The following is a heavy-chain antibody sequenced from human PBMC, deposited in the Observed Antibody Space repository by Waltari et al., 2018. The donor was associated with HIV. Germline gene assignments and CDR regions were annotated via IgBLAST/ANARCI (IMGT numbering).Heavy chain of an antibody. D-gene: IGHD3-3*01. CDR1: GFTFDDYP. J-gene: IGHJ5*01. CDR2: LSWNSEST. V-gene: IGHV3-9*01. CDR3: AKGGSHLTIFEAWFDS. Sequence: EVQLVESGGGLVQPGRSLRLSCAASGFTFDDYPMHWFRQAPGEGKAWVSGLSWNSESTDYADAVKGRFIRSRDNVKNSRYLQMNSLRIEDTAFYYCAKGGSHLTIFEAWFDSWGQGTLVTVSS.